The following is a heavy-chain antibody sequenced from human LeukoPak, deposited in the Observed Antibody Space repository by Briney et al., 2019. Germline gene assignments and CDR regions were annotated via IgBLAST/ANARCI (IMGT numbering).Heavy chain of an antibody. D-gene: IGHD2-15*01. J-gene: IGHJ5*02. Sequence: ASVKVSCKASGYTFTGYYMHWVRQAPGQGLEWMGWINPNSGGTNYAQKFQGRVTMTRDTSISTAYMELSRLRSDDTAVYYCARTGYCSGGSCYENWFDPWGQGSLVPVSS. V-gene: IGHV1-2*02. CDR3: ARTGYCSGGSCYENWFDP. CDR2: INPNSGGT. CDR1: GYTFTGYY.